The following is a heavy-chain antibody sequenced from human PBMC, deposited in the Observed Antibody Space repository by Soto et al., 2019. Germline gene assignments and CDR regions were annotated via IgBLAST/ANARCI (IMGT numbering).Heavy chain of an antibody. D-gene: IGHD3-9*01. CDR3: ARGSFREYEDAPGYYNSFDP. V-gene: IGHV4-30-4*01. Sequence: QVQLQESGPGLVKPSQTLSLTCSVSGASISSDQYLWTWIRQTPGKGLEWIGYTSTIGGTYYSPPVKGRANLSLDKSKNQFSLILSSVTAADTAIYFCARGSFREYEDAPGYYNSFDPWGEGALVAVSS. CDR1: GASISSDQYL. J-gene: IGHJ5*02. CDR2: TSTIGGT.